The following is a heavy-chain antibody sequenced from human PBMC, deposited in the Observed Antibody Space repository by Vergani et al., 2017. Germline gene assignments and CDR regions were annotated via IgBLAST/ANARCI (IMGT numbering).Heavy chain of an antibody. V-gene: IGHV3-74*03. D-gene: IGHD3-9*01. J-gene: IGHJ5*01. Sequence: EVQLLESGGNLIQPGGSLRLSCGASGFTFSSYAMTWVRLAPGKGLLWVSRIKSDGSITAYAYSVKGRFTISRDNAQNTLYLQMNSLRVEDTGVYYCARARCIETCYMSNWLDSWGQGTLVTVSS. CDR3: ARARCIETCYMSNWLDS. CDR2: IKSDGSIT. CDR1: GFTFSSYA.